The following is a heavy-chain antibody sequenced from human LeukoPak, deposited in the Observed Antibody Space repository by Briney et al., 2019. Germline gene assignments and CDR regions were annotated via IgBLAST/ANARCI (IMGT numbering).Heavy chain of an antibody. Sequence: PSETLSLTCTVSGGSISSYYWSWIRQPPGKGLEWIGYIYDSGSTNYNPSLKSRVTISVDTSKNQFSLKLSSVTAADTAVYYCARDLGPAAVAGSSPLKAFDIWGQGTMVTVSS. CDR1: GGSISSYY. CDR3: ARDLGPAAVAGSSPLKAFDI. CDR2: IYDSGST. V-gene: IGHV4-59*12. J-gene: IGHJ3*02. D-gene: IGHD6-19*01.